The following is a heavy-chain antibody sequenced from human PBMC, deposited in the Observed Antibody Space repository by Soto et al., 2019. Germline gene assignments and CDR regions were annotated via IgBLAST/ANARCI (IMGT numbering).Heavy chain of an antibody. CDR2: IYYSGST. D-gene: IGHD3-16*01. J-gene: IGHJ4*02. Sequence: TSETLSLTCTVSGVSISSSSYYWGWIRQPPGKGLEWIGSIYYSGSTYYNPSLKSRVTISVDTSKNQFSLKLSSVTAADTAVYYCARHSGVLFGFDYWGQGTLVTVSS. V-gene: IGHV4-39*01. CDR3: ARHSGVLFGFDY. CDR1: GVSISSSSYY.